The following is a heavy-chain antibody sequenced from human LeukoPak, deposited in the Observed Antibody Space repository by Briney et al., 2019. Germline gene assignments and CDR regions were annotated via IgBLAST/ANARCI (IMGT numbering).Heavy chain of an antibody. CDR2: ISGSDDST. J-gene: IGHJ4*02. D-gene: IGHD6-13*01. Sequence: QPGGSLRLSCAASGFTFSSYAMSWVRQAPGKGLEWVSAISGSDDSTYYAGSVKGRFTISRDNSKNTVYLQMNSLRAEDTAVYYCAKLRSGGPAAGNYRGQGTLVTVSS. CDR1: GFTFSSYA. V-gene: IGHV3-23*01. CDR3: AKLRSGGPAAGNY.